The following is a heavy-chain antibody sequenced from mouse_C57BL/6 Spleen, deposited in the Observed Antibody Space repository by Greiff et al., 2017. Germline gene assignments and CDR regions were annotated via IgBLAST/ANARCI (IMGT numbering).Heavy chain of an antibody. D-gene: IGHD1-2*01. V-gene: IGHV1-59*01. CDR3: ARGDTTAPFAY. J-gene: IGHJ3*01. Sequence: VKLQQPGAELVRPGTSVKLSCKASGYTFTSYWMHWVKQRPGQGLEWIGVIDPSDSYTNYNQKFKGKATLTVDTSSSTAYMQLSSLTSEDSAVYYCARGDTTAPFAYWGQGTLVTVSA. CDR2: IDPSDSYT. CDR1: GYTFTSYW.